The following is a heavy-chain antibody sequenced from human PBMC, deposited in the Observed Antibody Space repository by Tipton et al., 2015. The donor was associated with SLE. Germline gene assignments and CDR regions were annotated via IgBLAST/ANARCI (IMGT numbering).Heavy chain of an antibody. V-gene: IGHV1-46*01. J-gene: IGHJ4*02. D-gene: IGHD5/OR15-5a*01. CDR1: GYQFANYY. CDR3: ARELSTYFDY. Sequence: QLVQSGAEVKKPGASVKISCTTSGYQFANYYKHWMRQAPGQGLEWMGIINPSSGETRYAQKFQGRVTMTRDKSTSTLYLEVSDLRPDDTAVYFCARELSTYFDYWGQGTLVTVSS. CDR2: INPSSGET.